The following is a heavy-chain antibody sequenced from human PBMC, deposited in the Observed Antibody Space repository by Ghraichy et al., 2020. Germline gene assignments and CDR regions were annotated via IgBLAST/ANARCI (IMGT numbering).Heavy chain of an antibody. CDR1: GFTVSINY. CDR2: IYSSGAT. V-gene: IGHV3-53*01. D-gene: IGHD4-17*01. Sequence: GGSLRLSCAASGFTVSINYMSWVRQAPGKGLEWVSVIYSSGATYYADSVKGRFTISRDNSKNTLYLQMSSLRAEDTAVYFCARGPKHTAVTYFDSWGQGTLVTVSS. J-gene: IGHJ4*02. CDR3: ARGPKHTAVTYFDS.